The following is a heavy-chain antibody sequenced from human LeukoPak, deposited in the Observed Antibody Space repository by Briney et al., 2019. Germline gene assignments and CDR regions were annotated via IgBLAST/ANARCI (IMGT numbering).Heavy chain of an antibody. CDR1: GITLSNYG. Sequence: GGSLRLSCVVSGITLSNYGMSWVRQAPGKGLEWVSYISSSGSTIYYADSVKGRFTISRDNAKNSLYLQMNSLRAEDTAVYYCAREKSVGATSYFDYWGQGTLVTVSS. CDR3: AREKSVGATSYFDY. D-gene: IGHD1-26*01. V-gene: IGHV3-11*01. CDR2: ISSSGSTI. J-gene: IGHJ4*02.